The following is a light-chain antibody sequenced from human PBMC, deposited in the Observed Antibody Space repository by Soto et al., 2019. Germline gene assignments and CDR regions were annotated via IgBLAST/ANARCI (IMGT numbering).Light chain of an antibody. CDR2: QAS. CDR3: QQYITYSRT. Sequence: DIQMTHSPSTLSASVGDRVTITCRASQSISTWLAWYQHKPGKAPKLLIYQASSLEGGVPSRFSGSGSGTEFTLSISSLQPDDFATYYCQQYITYSRTFGQGTKVETK. V-gene: IGKV1-5*03. CDR1: QSISTW. J-gene: IGKJ2*02.